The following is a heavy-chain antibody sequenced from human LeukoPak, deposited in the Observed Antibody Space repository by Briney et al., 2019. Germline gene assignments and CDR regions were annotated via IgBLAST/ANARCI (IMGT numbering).Heavy chain of an antibody. CDR1: GYDYTSYA. Sequence: ASVKVSCKASGYDYTSYAMHWVRQGPGQRLEWMGWINAGNGNTKYSQKFQDRVTVTRDTSTSTAYMELSSLRSEDTAVYYCAKDEKGYYHDTSGYPDAFDIWGQGTMVTFSS. CDR3: AKDEKGYYHDTSGYPDAFDI. CDR2: INAGNGNT. J-gene: IGHJ3*02. V-gene: IGHV1-3*01. D-gene: IGHD3-22*01.